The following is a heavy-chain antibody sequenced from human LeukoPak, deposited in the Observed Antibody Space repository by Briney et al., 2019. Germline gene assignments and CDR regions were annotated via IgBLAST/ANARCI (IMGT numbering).Heavy chain of an antibody. Sequence: GGSLRLSCAASGFTFSSYWMHWVRQAPGKGLVWVSRINPDESRRNYADSVEGRFTISRDNAKNTVFLQINNLRVEDTAVYYCARDDFWSGVGFDYWGQGTLVTVSS. CDR1: GFTFSSYW. V-gene: IGHV3-74*01. D-gene: IGHD3-3*01. CDR3: ARDDFWSGVGFDY. J-gene: IGHJ4*02. CDR2: INPDESRR.